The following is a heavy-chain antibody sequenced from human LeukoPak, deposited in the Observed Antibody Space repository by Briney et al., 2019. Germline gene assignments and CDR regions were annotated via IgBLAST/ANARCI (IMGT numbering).Heavy chain of an antibody. CDR2: IYYSGST. V-gene: IGHV4-39*07. Sequence: PSETLSLTCAVSGGSISSSSYYWGWIPQPPGKGLEWIGSIYYSGSTYYNPSLKSRVTISVDTSKNQFSLKLGSATAADTAVYYCARVGRSGVDYWGQGTLVTVSS. D-gene: IGHD5-12*01. J-gene: IGHJ4*02. CDR1: GGSISSSSYY. CDR3: ARVGRSGVDY.